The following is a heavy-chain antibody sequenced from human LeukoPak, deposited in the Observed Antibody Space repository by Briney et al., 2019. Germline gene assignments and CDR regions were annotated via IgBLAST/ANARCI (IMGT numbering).Heavy chain of an antibody. CDR1: VYTFSDYY. Sequence: AAVKVSCKSSVYTFSDYYIHWVQQAPGKRVEWRGRVDPEDGETIYAEKFQGRVTITADTSTDTAYMELSSLRSDDTDVYYCATQRIVVVRTASQNWFDPWGQGTLVTVSP. V-gene: IGHV1-69-2*01. CDR2: VDPEDGET. CDR3: ATQRIVVVRTASQNWFDP. D-gene: IGHD2-2*01. J-gene: IGHJ5*02.